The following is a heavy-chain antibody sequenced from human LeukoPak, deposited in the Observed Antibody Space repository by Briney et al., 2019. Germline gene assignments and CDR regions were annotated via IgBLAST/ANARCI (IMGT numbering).Heavy chain of an antibody. Sequence: GGSLRLSCASSGFSFSNYDMHWVRQAPGKGLEWVAFIRYDGSEEYYADSVKGRFTISRDNSKNTLYLQMNSLRAEDTAVYYCTHGSMYQLDYWGQGTLVTVSS. CDR2: IRYDGSEE. CDR1: GFSFSNYD. CDR3: THGSMYQLDY. J-gene: IGHJ4*02. V-gene: IGHV3-30*02. D-gene: IGHD2-2*01.